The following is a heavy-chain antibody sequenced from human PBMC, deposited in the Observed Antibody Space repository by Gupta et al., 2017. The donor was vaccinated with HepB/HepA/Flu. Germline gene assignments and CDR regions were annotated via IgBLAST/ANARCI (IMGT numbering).Heavy chain of an antibody. CDR2: IYPGDPDP. CDR3: ARQRFFDY. J-gene: IGHJ4*02. Sequence: EVQLVQSGAEVKKPGESLKISCKAYGYTFANYWIGWVRQMPGKGLEWVGIIYPGDPDPRYSPFFQGQVTISVDKSISTAYLQWSSLKASDTAMYYCARQRFFDYWGQGTLVTVSS. V-gene: IGHV5-51*01. CDR1: GYTFANYW. D-gene: IGHD3-3*01.